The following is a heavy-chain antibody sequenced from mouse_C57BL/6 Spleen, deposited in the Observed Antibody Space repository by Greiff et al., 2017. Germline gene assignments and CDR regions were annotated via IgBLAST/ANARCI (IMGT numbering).Heavy chain of an antibody. CDR3: AREIYYDYEVDY. CDR1: GYTFTDYD. Sequence: EVQLQQSGPELVKPGASVKISCKASGYTFTDYDMNWVKQSHGKSLEWIGDINPNNGGTSYNQKFKGKATLTVDKSSSTAYMALRSLTSEDSAVYYCAREIYYDYEVDYWGQGTSVTVSS. CDR2: INPNNGGT. D-gene: IGHD2-4*01. J-gene: IGHJ4*01. V-gene: IGHV1-26*01.